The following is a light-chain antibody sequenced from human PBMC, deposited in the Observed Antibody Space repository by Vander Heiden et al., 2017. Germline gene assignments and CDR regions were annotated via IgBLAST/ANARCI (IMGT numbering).Light chain of an antibody. Sequence: DIQMTQSPSTLSASVGDRVTITCRASQNISHWFAWFHQRPGKAPKLLNYKASSLERGVPSRVSGRGSGTKFTRTISILQADDFATYYCQQYYSYWTFGQGTKVEIK. J-gene: IGKJ1*01. CDR3: QQYYSYWT. V-gene: IGKV1-5*03. CDR1: QNISHW. CDR2: KAS.